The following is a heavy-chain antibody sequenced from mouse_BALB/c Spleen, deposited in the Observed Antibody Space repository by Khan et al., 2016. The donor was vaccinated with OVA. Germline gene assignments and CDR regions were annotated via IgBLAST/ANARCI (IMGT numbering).Heavy chain of an antibody. V-gene: IGHV5-6*01. J-gene: IGHJ3*01. D-gene: IGHD1-1*01. CDR3: SRLAYYYNSEGFAY. CDR1: GFTFSTYG. CDR2: ISSGGSYT. Sequence: EVELVESGGDLVKPGGSLKLSCAASGFTFSTYGMSWVRQTPDKSLEWVAAISSGGSYTYYPDSVKGRFTISRDNTKNTLYLQMSSLKPEDTAMYFCSRLAYYYNSEGFAYWGQGTLVTVSA.